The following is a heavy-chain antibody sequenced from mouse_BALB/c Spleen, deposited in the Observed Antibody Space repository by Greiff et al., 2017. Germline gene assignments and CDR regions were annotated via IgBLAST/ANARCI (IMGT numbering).Heavy chain of an antibody. J-gene: IGHJ4*01. Sequence: QLQQSGPELVKPGASVKISCKASGYTFTDYNMHWVKQSHGKSLEWIGYIYPYNGGTGYNQKFKSKATLTVDNSSSTAYMELRSLTSEDSAVYYCASQGYDGAMDYWGQGTSVTVSS. D-gene: IGHD2-14*01. CDR3: ASQGYDGAMDY. V-gene: IGHV1S29*02. CDR2: IYPYNGGT. CDR1: GYTFTDYN.